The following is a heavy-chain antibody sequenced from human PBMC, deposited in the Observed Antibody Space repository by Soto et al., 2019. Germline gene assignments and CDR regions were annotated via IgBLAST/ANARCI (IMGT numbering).Heavy chain of an antibody. CDR3: ARWPQLEPRFDY. D-gene: IGHD1-1*01. CDR2: IYYSGST. V-gene: IGHV4-31*03. J-gene: IGHJ4*02. CDR1: GGSISSGGYY. Sequence: QVQLQESGPGLVKPSQTLSLTCTVSGGSISSGGYYWSWIRQHPGKGLEWIGYIYYSGSTYYNPSLKSRVXXXVXXSKNQFALQLSPVTAADTAVYYCARWPQLEPRFDYWGQGTLVTVSS.